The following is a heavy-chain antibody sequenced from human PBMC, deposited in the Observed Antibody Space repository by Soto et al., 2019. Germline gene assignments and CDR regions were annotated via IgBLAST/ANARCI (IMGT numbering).Heavy chain of an antibody. CDR2: IYHSGSA. D-gene: IGHD3-3*01. CDR1: SYSISGGFN. J-gene: IGHJ5*02. V-gene: IGHV4-38-2*01. CDR3: ARVTIFEYWFDP. Sequence: PSETLSLTCALSSYSISGGFNWAWIRQPPGKGLEWIGNIYHSGSAHYNPSLKSRVTMSVDTSKNNFSLRLTSVTAADTAVYYCARVTIFEYWFDPWGQGILVTVS.